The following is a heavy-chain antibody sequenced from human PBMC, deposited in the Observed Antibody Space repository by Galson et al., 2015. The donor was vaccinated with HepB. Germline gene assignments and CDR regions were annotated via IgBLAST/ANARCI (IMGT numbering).Heavy chain of an antibody. CDR1: GLTFSSYP. J-gene: IGHJ5*02. Sequence: SLRLSCAASGLTFSSYPMHWVRQAPGKGLEWVALISYDGSNQYYADSLKGRITISRDNSKNTLYLQTNSLRAEDKALYYCARGIGSSSSETWFDPWGQGTLVTVSS. V-gene: IGHV3-30*04. D-gene: IGHD6-6*01. CDR3: ARGIGSSSSETWFDP. CDR2: ISYDGSNQ.